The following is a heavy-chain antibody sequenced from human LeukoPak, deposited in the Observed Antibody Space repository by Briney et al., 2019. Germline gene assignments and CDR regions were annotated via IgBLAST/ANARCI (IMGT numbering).Heavy chain of an antibody. CDR1: GFNFKIYS. Sequence: PGGSLSLSGPASGFNFKIYSMHWVRQAQGEVLGWLSYIGSDSGTIYYADSVKGRISVSRDNGKNSVFLQMSSLRAEDTAVYYCARDAYSNYVRPDYLDYWGQGALVTVSS. CDR3: ARDAYSNYVRPDYLDY. V-gene: IGHV3-48*04. CDR2: IGSDSGTI. D-gene: IGHD4-11*01. J-gene: IGHJ4*01.